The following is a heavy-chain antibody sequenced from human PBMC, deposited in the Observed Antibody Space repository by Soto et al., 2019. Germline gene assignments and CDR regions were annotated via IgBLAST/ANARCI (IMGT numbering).Heavy chain of an antibody. J-gene: IGHJ4*02. CDR1: GGSFSGYY. V-gene: IGHV4-34*03. Sequence: PSETLSLTCAVYGGSFSGYYWSWIRQPPGKGLEWIGEINHSGSTNYNPSLKSRVTISVDTSKNQFSLKLSSVTAADTAVYYCTGGSGSYLTFDYWGQGTLVTVSS. CDR3: TGGSGSYLTFDY. D-gene: IGHD3-10*01. CDR2: INHSGST.